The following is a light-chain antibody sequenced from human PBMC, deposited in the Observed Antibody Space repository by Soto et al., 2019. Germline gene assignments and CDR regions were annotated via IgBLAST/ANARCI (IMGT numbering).Light chain of an antibody. CDR1: QSVSSSY. CDR3: QQHINWPLT. Sequence: EIVLTQSPATLSLSPGERATLSCRASQSVSSSYLAWYQQKPGQAPRLLIYEASNRATGIPARFSGSGSGADFTLTISSLEPEDFALYYCQQHINWPLTFGGGTKVDNK. J-gene: IGKJ4*01. V-gene: IGKV3-11*01. CDR2: EAS.